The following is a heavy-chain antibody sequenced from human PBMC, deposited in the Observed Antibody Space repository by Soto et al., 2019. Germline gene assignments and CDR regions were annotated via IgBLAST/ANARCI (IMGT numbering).Heavy chain of an antibody. CDR1: GFTVSSNY. CDR2: IYSGGST. Sequence: EVQLVESGGGLIQPGGSLRLSCAASGFTVSSNYMSWVRQAPGKGLEWVSVIYSGGSTYYADSVKGRFTISRDNSKNTVHLQMNSLRAEDTAVYYCAREWELPNFYGMDVWGQGTTVTVS. D-gene: IGHD1-26*01. J-gene: IGHJ6*02. V-gene: IGHV3-53*01. CDR3: AREWELPNFYGMDV.